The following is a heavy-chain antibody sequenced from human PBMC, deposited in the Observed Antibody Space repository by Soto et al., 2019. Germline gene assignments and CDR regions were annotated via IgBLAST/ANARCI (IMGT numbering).Heavy chain of an antibody. CDR3: TTPEVHSRGWFIRQSYYYYGMDI. CDR2: SKSKTDGGTT. V-gene: IGHV3-15*01. CDR1: GFTFSNAG. J-gene: IGHJ6*01. D-gene: IGHD6-19*01. Sequence: WGSLRLSCAASGFTFSNAGMSWVRQAPGQGQEWVGRSKSKTDGGTTDYAAPGKGRYTILRDDSQDTLYLQMNSLKTEDTAVYYCTTPEVHSRGWFIRQSYYYYGMDIWGQGTMVTVSS.